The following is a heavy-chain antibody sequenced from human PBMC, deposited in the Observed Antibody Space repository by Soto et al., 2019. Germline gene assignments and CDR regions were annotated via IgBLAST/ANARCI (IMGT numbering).Heavy chain of an antibody. V-gene: IGHV4-30-2*01. CDR1: GGSLSSSAYS. CDR3: ARKLLFYDSDSFSLHDDFDI. Sequence: QMHLQESGSGLVKPSQTLSLTCAVSGGSLSSSAYSWSWIRQPRGKGVEGIGFIYPSGSTYYNPSLKSRVTMSLDRRKYQFSLKLSSVTDADTPVYYCARKLLFYDSDSFSLHDDFDIWGQGTMDTLSS. J-gene: IGHJ3*02. CDR2: IYPSGST. D-gene: IGHD3-22*01.